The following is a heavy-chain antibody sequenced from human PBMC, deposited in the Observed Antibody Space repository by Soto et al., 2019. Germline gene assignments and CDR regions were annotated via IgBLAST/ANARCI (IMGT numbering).Heavy chain of an antibody. D-gene: IGHD3-10*02. V-gene: IGHV3-48*02. CDR3: VRDRDLYRDMFHADL. J-gene: IGHJ4*01. CDR2: ITIRTGNV. CDR1: GFTISECS. Sequence: GGSLRLSCEASGFTISECSMNWVRQAPGKGLEWLAYITIRTGNVLYADSVRGRFTISADNAENSVILQMNSLRDEDSAVYFCVRDRDLYRDMFHADLWGQGTLVTVSS.